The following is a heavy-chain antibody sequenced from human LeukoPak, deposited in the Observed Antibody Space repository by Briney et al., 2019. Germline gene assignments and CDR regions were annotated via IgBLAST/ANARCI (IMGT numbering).Heavy chain of an antibody. D-gene: IGHD2-8*01. Sequence: GAAVNVSYKASGYTFTDYDMQGVGQAAGQGGEWMGRINPNRGGTKYAQKFQGRGTITRSKAMSTAYMGGRRRRCEERAVDDWGTDFTTYCSNGLCLDRNWFDPWGQGTLVTVSS. V-gene: IGHV1-2*06. CDR3: GTDFTTYCSNGLCLDRNWFDP. CDR1: GYTFTDYD. J-gene: IGHJ5*02. CDR2: INPNRGGT.